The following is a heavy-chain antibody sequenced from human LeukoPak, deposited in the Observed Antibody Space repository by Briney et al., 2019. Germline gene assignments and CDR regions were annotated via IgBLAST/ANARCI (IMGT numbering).Heavy chain of an antibody. D-gene: IGHD5-18*01. CDR1: GFTFSSYE. Sequence: GGSLRLSCAASGFTFSSYEMNWVRQAPGKGLEWVSSISSSSSYIYYADSVKGRFTISRDNAKNSLYLQMNSLRAEDTAVYYCARLAPGYSYGSASDYWGQGTLVTVSS. CDR3: ARLAPGYSYGSASDY. CDR2: ISSSSSYI. J-gene: IGHJ4*02. V-gene: IGHV3-21*01.